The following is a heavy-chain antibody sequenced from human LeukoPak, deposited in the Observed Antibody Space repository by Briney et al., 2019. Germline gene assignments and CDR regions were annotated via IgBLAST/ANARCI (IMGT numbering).Heavy chain of an antibody. D-gene: IGHD3-10*01. CDR3: ARTSLHYFGSGSYSLDVFDI. Sequence: PGRSLRLSCVASGFTFSTYALHWIRQAPGKGLEWVAAITSDGSKKYYADSVKGRFTISRDNSKNTLYMQMNSLRADDTAVYFCARTSLHYFGSGSYSLDVFDIWGQGTMVTVSS. CDR1: GFTFSTYA. CDR2: ITSDGSKK. V-gene: IGHV3-30-3*01. J-gene: IGHJ3*02.